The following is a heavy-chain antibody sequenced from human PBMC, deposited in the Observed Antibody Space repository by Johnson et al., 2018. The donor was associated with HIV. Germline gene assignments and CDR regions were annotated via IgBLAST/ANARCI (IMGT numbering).Heavy chain of an antibody. CDR3: ARDGAYSSSWYSAFDI. CDR1: GFTFSSYG. CDR2: IRYDGSNK. J-gene: IGHJ3*02. V-gene: IGHV3-30*02. D-gene: IGHD6-13*01. Sequence: QLVESGGGVVQPGGSLRLSCAASGFTFSSYGMHWVRQAPGKGLEWVAFIRYDGSNKYYADSVKGRFTISRDNSKNTLYLQMNSLRAEDTAVYYCARDGAYSSSWYSAFDIWGQGTMVTVSS.